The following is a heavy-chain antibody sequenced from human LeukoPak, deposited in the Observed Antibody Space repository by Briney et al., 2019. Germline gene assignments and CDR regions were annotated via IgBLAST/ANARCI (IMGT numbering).Heavy chain of an antibody. CDR2: ISYDGSNK. J-gene: IGHJ4*02. D-gene: IGHD7-27*01. V-gene: IGHV3-30*18. Sequence: GRSLRLSCAASGFTFSSYGMHWVRQAPGKGLEWVAVISYDGSNKYYADSVKGRFTISRDNSKNTLYLQMNSLRAEDTAVYYCAKDQLFQLGTPSGAFDYWGQGTLVTVSS. CDR3: AKDQLFQLGTPSGAFDY. CDR1: GFTFSSYG.